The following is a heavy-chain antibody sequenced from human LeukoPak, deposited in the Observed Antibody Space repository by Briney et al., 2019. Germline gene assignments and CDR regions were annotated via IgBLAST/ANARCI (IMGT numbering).Heavy chain of an antibody. V-gene: IGHV1-2*06. CDR1: GYTFTGYY. J-gene: IGHJ4*02. CDR3: ARDKMVRGVSDY. CDR2: INPNSGGT. D-gene: IGHD3-10*01. Sequence: ASVKVSCKASGYTFTGYYMLWVRQAPGQGLEWMGRINPNSGGTNYAQKFQGRVTMTRDTSISTAYMELSRLRSDDTAVYYCARDKMVRGVSDYWGQGTLVTVSS.